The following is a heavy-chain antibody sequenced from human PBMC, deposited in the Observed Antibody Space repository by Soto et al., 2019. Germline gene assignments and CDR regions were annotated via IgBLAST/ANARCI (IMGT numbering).Heavy chain of an antibody. V-gene: IGHV4-4*02. Sequence: AETLSLTCAVSGGSISSSNWWSWVRQPPGKGLEWIGEIYHSGSTNYNPSLKSRVTISVDKSKNQISLKLSSVPAADTAVYYCVRDRSARHNFDYWGQGTLVTVSS. CDR2: IYHSGST. CDR3: VRDRSARHNFDY. J-gene: IGHJ4*02. CDR1: GGSISSSNW. D-gene: IGHD6-13*01.